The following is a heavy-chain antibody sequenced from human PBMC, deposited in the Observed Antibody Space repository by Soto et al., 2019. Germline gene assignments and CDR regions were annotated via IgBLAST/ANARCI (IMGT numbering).Heavy chain of an antibody. CDR2: IYHSGST. D-gene: IGHD2-2*01. V-gene: IGHV4-30-2*01. CDR3: ARVPDR. J-gene: IGHJ4*02. CDR1: GCSISSGGYS. Sequence: PSETMSLTCAVSGCSISSGGYSWSWIRQPPGKGLEWIGYIYHSGSTYYNPSLKSRVTISVDRSKNQFSLKLSSVTAEDTAVYYCARVPDRWGQGTLVTVSS.